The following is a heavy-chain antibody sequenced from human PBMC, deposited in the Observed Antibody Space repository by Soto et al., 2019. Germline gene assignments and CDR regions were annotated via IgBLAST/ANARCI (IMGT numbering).Heavy chain of an antibody. J-gene: IGHJ4*02. CDR1: GFTFSSYW. CDR3: ARDAAQRFYYDFWSGYQYFDY. Sequence: EVQLVESGGGLVQPGGSLRLSCAASGFTFSSYWMSWVRQAPGKGLEWVANIKHDGSEKYYVDSVKGRFTISRDNAKNSLYLQMNSLRAEDTAVYYCARDAAQRFYYDFWSGYQYFDYWGQGTLVTVSS. CDR2: IKHDGSEK. V-gene: IGHV3-7*01. D-gene: IGHD3-3*01.